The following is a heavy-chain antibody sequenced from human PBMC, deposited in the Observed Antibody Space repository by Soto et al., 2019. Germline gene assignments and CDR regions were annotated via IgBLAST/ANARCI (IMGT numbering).Heavy chain of an antibody. CDR3: ARGLHSLFDY. CDR1: GFTFSNYG. J-gene: IGHJ4*02. V-gene: IGHV3-33*01. D-gene: IGHD2-21*01. CDR2: IWYDGNNK. Sequence: GGSLRLSCAASGFTFSNYGMHWVRQAPGKGLEWVAVIWYDGNNKYYADSMKGRFTISRDNSNNTLYVQMTSLRAEDTAVYYCARGLHSLFDYWGQGTLVTVSS.